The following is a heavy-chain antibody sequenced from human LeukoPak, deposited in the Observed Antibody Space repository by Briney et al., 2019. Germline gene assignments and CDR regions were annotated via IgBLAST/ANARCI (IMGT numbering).Heavy chain of an antibody. CDR3: ARLNYDFWSGVWEGYYMDV. J-gene: IGHJ6*03. CDR1: GFTFSSYW. Sequence: PGGSLRLSCAASGFTFSSYWITWVRQAPGKGLEWVANIREDGSEKYYVDSVKGRFTISRDNAKNSLYLQVNSLRAEDTAVYYCARLNYDFWSGVWEGYYMDVWGKGTTVTVSS. V-gene: IGHV3-7*01. D-gene: IGHD3-3*01. CDR2: IREDGSEK.